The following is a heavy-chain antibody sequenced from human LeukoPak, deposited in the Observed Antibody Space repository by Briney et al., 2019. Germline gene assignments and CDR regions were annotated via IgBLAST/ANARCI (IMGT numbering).Heavy chain of an antibody. Sequence: PSETLSLTCTVSRGSISNYYWGWIRQPPGKGLEWIGFSSYSGSTNYNPSLKSRVTISVCTSKNQFSLKLGAVTAADTAVYYCVRDGPGCVGFDYWVQGTLVTVSS. CDR3: VRDGPGCVGFDY. CDR2: SSYSGST. J-gene: IGHJ4*02. V-gene: IGHV4-59*01. CDR1: RGSISNYY. D-gene: IGHD1-26*01.